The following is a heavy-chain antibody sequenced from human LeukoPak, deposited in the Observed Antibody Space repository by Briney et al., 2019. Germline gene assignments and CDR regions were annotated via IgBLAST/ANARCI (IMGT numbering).Heavy chain of an antibody. V-gene: IGHV3-49*04. CDR2: SRSKVFGGTT. D-gene: IGHD2-2*01. CDR1: GFTLGDYP. Sequence: GGSLRLSCSASGFTLGDYPMSGVRQAPGKGLERGGFSRSKVFGGTTAYAASVKGRFTISRDESKDIAYLQMDGLRTEDTGVYYCTRMDDIVVVPGPTVYLYYYMDVWGKGTTVTVSS. CDR3: TRMDDIVVVPGPTVYLYYYMDV. J-gene: IGHJ6*03.